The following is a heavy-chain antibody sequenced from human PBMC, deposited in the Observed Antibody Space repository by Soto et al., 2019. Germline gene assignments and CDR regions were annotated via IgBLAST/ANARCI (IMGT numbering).Heavy chain of an antibody. D-gene: IGHD3-10*02. CDR1: GGSISSYY. CDR3: ARINVRGGAFDI. J-gene: IGHJ3*02. Sequence: SETLSLTCTVSGGSISSYYWSWIRQPPGKGLEWIGYIYYSGSTNYNPSLKSRVTISVDTSKNQFSLKLSSVTAVDTAVYYCARINVRGGAFDIWGQGTMVTVSS. V-gene: IGHV4-59*01. CDR2: IYYSGST.